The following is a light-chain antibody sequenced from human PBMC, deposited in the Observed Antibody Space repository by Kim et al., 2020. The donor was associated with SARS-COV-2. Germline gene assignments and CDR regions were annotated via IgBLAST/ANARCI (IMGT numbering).Light chain of an antibody. V-gene: IGLV1-47*01. CDR3: AAWDDSLSGL. Sequence: QSVLTQPPSASGTPGQRVILSCSGSSSNIGKNNVYWYQQFPGTAPKLLIYRNNQRPSGVPDRFSGSKSGTSASLAISGLRSEDEADYYCAAWDDSLSGLFGGGTQLTVL. CDR2: RNN. CDR1: SSNIGKNN. J-gene: IGLJ3*02.